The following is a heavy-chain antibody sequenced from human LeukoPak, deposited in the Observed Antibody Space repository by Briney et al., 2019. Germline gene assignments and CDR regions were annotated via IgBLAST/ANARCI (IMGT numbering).Heavy chain of an antibody. Sequence: PGGSLRLSCAASGFTFSSYAMSWVRQAPGKGLEWVSAISGSGGSTYYADSVKGRFTISRDNSKNTPYLQMNSLRAEDTAVYYCAKDSGGGVYYFDYWGQGTLVTVSS. V-gene: IGHV3-23*01. CDR3: AKDSGGGVYYFDY. CDR1: GFTFSSYA. D-gene: IGHD2-8*02. CDR2: ISGSGGST. J-gene: IGHJ4*02.